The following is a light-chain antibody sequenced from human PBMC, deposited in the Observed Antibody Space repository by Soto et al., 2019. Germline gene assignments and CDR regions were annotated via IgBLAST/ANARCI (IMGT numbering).Light chain of an antibody. V-gene: IGKV1-17*01. Sequence: IQVTQSPSSLSASEGDRVTISCRASHGIGNDLGWYQQKPGKPPKVLIYGASSLHSGVPSRFSGSGSGTEFTLTISSLQPDDFATYYCQQYKNYRVAFGGGTKVDIK. CDR1: HGIGND. CDR2: GAS. CDR3: QQYKNYRVA. J-gene: IGKJ4*01.